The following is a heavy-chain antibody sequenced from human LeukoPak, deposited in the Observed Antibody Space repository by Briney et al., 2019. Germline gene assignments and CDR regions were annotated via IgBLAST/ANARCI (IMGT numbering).Heavy chain of an antibody. Sequence: PSDTLSLTSTVSGGSISSISYYWGWIRQPPGKGLEWIGSIYYSGSTYYNPSLKSRVTISVDTSKNQFSLKLSSVTAADTAVYYCARHLYGSGLHRIDYWGQGTLVTVSS. CDR2: IYYSGST. D-gene: IGHD6-19*01. CDR3: ARHLYGSGLHRIDY. V-gene: IGHV4-39*01. CDR1: GGSISSISYY. J-gene: IGHJ4*02.